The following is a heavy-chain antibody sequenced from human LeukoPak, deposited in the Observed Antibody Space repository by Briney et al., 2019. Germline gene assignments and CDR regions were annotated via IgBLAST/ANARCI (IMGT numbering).Heavy chain of an antibody. CDR2: ISSNGGST. V-gene: IGHV3-64*01. CDR3: ARDRNRGIVATIVDY. CDR1: GFTFSSYA. D-gene: IGHD5-12*01. J-gene: IGHJ4*02. Sequence: PGGYLRLSCAASGFTFSSYAMHWVRQAPGKGLEYVSAISSNGGSTYYANSVKGRFTISRDNSKNTLYLQMGSLRAEDMAVYYCARDRNRGIVATIVDYWGQGTLVTVSS.